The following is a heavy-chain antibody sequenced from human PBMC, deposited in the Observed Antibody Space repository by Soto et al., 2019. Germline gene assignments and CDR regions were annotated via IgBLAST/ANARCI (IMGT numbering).Heavy chain of an antibody. CDR3: ARRYGVYFDY. V-gene: IGHV4-59*08. J-gene: IGHJ4*02. CDR1: GGSTSSYY. Sequence: PSETLSLTCTVSGGSTSSYYWSWIRQPPGKGLEWIGYIYYSGSTNYNPSLKSRVTISVDTSKNQFSLKLSSVTAADTAVYYCARRYGVYFDYWGQGTLVTVSS. CDR2: IYYSGST. D-gene: IGHD4-17*01.